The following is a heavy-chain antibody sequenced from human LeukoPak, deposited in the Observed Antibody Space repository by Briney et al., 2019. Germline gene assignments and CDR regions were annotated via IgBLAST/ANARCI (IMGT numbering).Heavy chain of an antibody. J-gene: IGHJ4*02. D-gene: IGHD1-26*01. V-gene: IGHV4-4*02. CDR1: GGSITTTNY. CDR3: SRESGPFCPFVD. CDR2: VSLAGRT. Sequence: SETLTLTSGVSGGSITTTNYWSWVRQPPGGGLEWIGEVSLAGRTRYNPSLKNRVNISIDESKNHLYLNLASVTAADTAVYYCSRESGPFCPFVDWGQGTLVIVPP.